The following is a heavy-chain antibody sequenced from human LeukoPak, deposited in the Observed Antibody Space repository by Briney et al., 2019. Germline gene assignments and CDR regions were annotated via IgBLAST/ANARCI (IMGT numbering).Heavy chain of an antibody. CDR3: ARGGYSYGTGIDY. CDR2: IYYSGST. CDR1: GGSISSGGYY. J-gene: IGHJ4*02. D-gene: IGHD5-18*01. Sequence: SQTLSLTCTVSGGSISSGGYYWSWIRQPPGKGLEWIGYIYYSGSTYYNPSLKSRVTISVDTSKNQFSLKLSSVTAADTAVYYCARGGYSYGTGIDYWGQGTLVTVSS. V-gene: IGHV4-30-4*08.